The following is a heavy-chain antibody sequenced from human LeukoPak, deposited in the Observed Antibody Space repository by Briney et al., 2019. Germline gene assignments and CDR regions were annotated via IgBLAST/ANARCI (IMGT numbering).Heavy chain of an antibody. J-gene: IGHJ3*02. CDR3: ASTVTTRGHDAFDI. CDR1: GGSISSYY. Sequence: SETLSLTCTVSGGSISSYYWSWIRQPPGKGLEWIGYIYYSGSTNYNPSLKSRVTISVDTSKNQFSLKLSSVTAADTAVYYCASTVTTRGHDAFDIWSQGTMVTVSS. D-gene: IGHD4-17*01. V-gene: IGHV4-59*01. CDR2: IYYSGST.